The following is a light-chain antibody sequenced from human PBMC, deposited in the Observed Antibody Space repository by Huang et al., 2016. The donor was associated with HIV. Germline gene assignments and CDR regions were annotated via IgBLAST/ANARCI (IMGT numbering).Light chain of an antibody. CDR3: QQRSNWPPLT. Sequence: EIVLTQSPATLSLSPGERATLSCRASQSVSSYLAWYQQKPGQAPRLLIYDASSRATGIPPRFSGSWSWTDFTLTISSLEPEDFAVYYCQQRSNWPPLTFGGGTKVEIK. J-gene: IGKJ4*01. V-gene: IGKV3-11*01. CDR2: DAS. CDR1: QSVSSY.